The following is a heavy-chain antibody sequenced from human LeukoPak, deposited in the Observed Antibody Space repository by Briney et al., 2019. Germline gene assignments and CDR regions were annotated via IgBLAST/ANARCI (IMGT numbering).Heavy chain of an antibody. CDR2: INGDGSTL. V-gene: IGHV3-74*01. J-gene: IGHJ4*02. D-gene: IGHD2-2*01. Sequence: GGSLRLSCAASRFTFSNYYMHWVRQAPGKGLVWVSHINGDGSTLGYAASVKGRFTISRDNAKNTLYLQMNSLRAEDTAVYYCASGELPSAMDYWGQESLVIVSS. CDR3: ASGELPSAMDY. CDR1: RFTFSNYY.